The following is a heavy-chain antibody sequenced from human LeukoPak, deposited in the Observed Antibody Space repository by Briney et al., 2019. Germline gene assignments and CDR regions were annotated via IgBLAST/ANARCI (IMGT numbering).Heavy chain of an antibody. J-gene: IGHJ4*02. V-gene: IGHV1-46*01. Sequence: ASVKVSCKASGYTFTSYYMHWVRQAPGQGLEWMGIINPSGGSTSYAQKFQGRVTMTRDTSTSTVYMELSSLRSEDTAVYYCARDRLMITFGGVIYRDGKDSDYWGQGTLVTVSS. D-gene: IGHD3-16*02. CDR3: ARDRLMITFGGVIYRDGKDSDY. CDR1: GYTFTSYY. CDR2: INPSGGST.